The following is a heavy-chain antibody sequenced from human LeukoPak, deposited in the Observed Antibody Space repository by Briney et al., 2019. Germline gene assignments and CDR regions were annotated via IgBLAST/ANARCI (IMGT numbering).Heavy chain of an antibody. D-gene: IGHD4-17*01. J-gene: IGHJ4*02. CDR1: GFTFNDYS. CDR2: ISSSGSHT. V-gene: IGHV3-11*04. CDR3: ARAPPCVMTVTTLYYFDH. Sequence: PGGSLRLSCAASGFTFNDYSMSWIRQAPGKGLERVSYISSSGSHTYYADSVKGRFTISRDNAKNSLSLQMNSLRAEDTAVYYCARAPPCVMTVTTLYYFDHWGQGTLLTVSS.